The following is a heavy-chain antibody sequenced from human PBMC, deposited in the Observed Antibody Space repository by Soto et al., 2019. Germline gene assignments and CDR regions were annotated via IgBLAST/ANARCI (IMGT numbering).Heavy chain of an antibody. CDR1: GGSISNNNW. CDR2: ISHSGAT. D-gene: IGHD2-8*01. J-gene: IGHJ6*02. Sequence: SLTCVVSGGSISNNNWWTWVRQPPGKGLEWIAEISHSGATNYNPSLRSRVTLSVDKSNNQVSLRLNSVTAADTAVYYCAGRLIASTEWCERWGRGTRVIFSS. CDR3: AGRLIASTEWCER. V-gene: IGHV4-4*02.